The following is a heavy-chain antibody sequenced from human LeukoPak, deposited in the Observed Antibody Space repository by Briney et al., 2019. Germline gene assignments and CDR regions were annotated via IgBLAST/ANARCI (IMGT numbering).Heavy chain of an antibody. CDR2: IIPIFGTA. CDR3: ARDALRGYSYGLTIDY. J-gene: IGHJ4*02. V-gene: IGHV1-69*01. CDR1: GGTFSSYA. Sequence: SVNVSCKASGGTFSSYAISWVRQAPGQGLEWMGGIIPIFGTANYAQKFQSRVTITADESTSTAYMELSSLRSEDTAVYYCARDALRGYSYGLTIDYWGQGTLVTVSS. D-gene: IGHD5-18*01.